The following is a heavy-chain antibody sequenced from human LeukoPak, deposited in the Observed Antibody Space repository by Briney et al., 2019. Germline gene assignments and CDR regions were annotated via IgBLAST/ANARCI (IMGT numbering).Heavy chain of an antibody. CDR3: ARRAGDYSHPYDY. D-gene: IGHD3-22*01. J-gene: IGHJ4*02. CDR2: ISGSGGST. Sequence: GGSLRLSCAASGFTFSSYAMSWVRQAPGKGLEWVSAISGSGGSTNYADSVKGRFTISRDNSKNTLYLQMNSLRAEDTAVYYCARRAGDYSHPYDYWGQGTLVTVSS. CDR1: GFTFSSYA. V-gene: IGHV3-23*01.